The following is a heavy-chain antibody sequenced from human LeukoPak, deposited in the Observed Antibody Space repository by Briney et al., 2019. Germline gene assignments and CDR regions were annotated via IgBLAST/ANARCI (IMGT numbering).Heavy chain of an antibody. CDR2: IYYSGST. V-gene: IGHV4-59*01. D-gene: IGHD2-15*01. CDR3: ARDWGRYCSGGSCYEYYFDY. J-gene: IGHJ4*02. Sequence: KLSETLSLTCTVSGGSISSYYWSWIRPPPGKGLEWIGYIYYSGSTNYNPSLKSRVTISVDTSKNQFSLKLSSVTAADTAVYYCARDWGRYCSGGSCYEYYFDYWGQGTLVTVSS. CDR1: GGSISSYY.